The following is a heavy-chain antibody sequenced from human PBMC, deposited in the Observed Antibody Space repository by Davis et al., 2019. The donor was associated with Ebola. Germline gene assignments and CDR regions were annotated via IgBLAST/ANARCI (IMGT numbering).Heavy chain of an antibody. J-gene: IGHJ4*02. D-gene: IGHD5-12*01. CDR1: GGSFSGYY. V-gene: IGHV4-34*01. CDR3: ARVTRGWASIDY. Sequence: MPSETLSLTCAVYGGSFSGYYWSWIRQPPGKGLEWIGEINHSGSTNYNPSLKSRVTISVDTSKNQFSLKLSSVTAADTAVYYCARVTRGWASIDYWGQGTLVTVSS. CDR2: INHSGST.